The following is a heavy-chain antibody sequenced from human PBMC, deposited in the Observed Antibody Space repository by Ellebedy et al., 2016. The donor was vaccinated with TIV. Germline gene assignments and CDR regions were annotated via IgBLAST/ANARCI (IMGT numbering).Heavy chain of an antibody. J-gene: IGHJ4*02. CDR2: IYFSETT. Sequence: MPSETLSLTCTVSGGAISGYYWSWIRQPPGKGLEWIGYIYFSETTKYNPSLKSRVTISIDTSKHQFSLRLGSMTAADMAGYYCAGYSGYGSPPRLWGQGTLVTVSS. D-gene: IGHD5-12*01. V-gene: IGHV4-59*08. CDR3: AGYSGYGSPPRL. CDR1: GGAISGYY.